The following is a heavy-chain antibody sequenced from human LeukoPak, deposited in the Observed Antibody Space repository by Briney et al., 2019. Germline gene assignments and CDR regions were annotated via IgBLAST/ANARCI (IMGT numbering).Heavy chain of an antibody. CDR2: IKEDGSDI. CDR1: GFTFTSYS. D-gene: IGHD2-15*01. V-gene: IGHV3-7*05. J-gene: IGHJ4*02. CDR3: AREWWDLDY. Sequence: PGGSLRLSCAASGFTFTSYSMTWVRRAPGRGLEWVARIKEDGSDIYYVDSVKGRFTISRDNAKRSLYLQMNSLRAEDTAVYYCAREWWDLDYWGQGTLVTVSS.